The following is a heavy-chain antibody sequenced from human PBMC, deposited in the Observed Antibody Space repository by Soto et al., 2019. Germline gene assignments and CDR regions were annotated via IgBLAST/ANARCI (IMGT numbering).Heavy chain of an antibody. CDR1: GYTFTSYD. CDR3: ARAVVPAANYYYYGMDV. D-gene: IGHD2-2*01. Sequence: AAVKVSCKASGYTFTSYDIHWVRQATGQGLAWMGWMNPNRGNTGYAQKFQGRVTMTRNTSISTAYMELSSLRSEDTAVYYCARAVVPAANYYYYGMDVWGQGTTVTVSS. J-gene: IGHJ6*02. V-gene: IGHV1-8*01. CDR2: MNPNRGNT.